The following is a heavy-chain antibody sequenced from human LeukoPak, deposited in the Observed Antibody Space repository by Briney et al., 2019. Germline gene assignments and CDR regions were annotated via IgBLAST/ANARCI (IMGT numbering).Heavy chain of an antibody. CDR2: ISSSGDNS. CDR3: AKDFRQPHDAFDI. V-gene: IGHV3-23*01. Sequence: GGSLRLSCAASGFTFSNYAMSWVRQAPGKGLEWVSAISSSGDNSYYADSVKGRFTISRDNSKNTLYLQMNSLRVEDAAVYYCAKDFRQPHDAFDIWGQGTMVTVSS. CDR1: GFTFSNYA. D-gene: IGHD6-6*01. J-gene: IGHJ3*02.